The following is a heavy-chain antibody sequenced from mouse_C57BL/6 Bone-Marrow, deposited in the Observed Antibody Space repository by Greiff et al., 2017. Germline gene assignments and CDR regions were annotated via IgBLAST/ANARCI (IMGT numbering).Heavy chain of an antibody. V-gene: IGHV1-15*01. CDR1: GYTFTDYE. Sequence: QVQLQQSGAELVRPGASVTLSCKASGYTFTDYEMHWVKQTPVHGLEWIGAIDPETGGTAYNQKFKGKAILTADKSSSTAYVELRRLTSEDSAVYYCTRQLRYHFAYWGQGTLVTVSA. D-gene: IGHD1-1*01. CDR2: IDPETGGT. J-gene: IGHJ3*01. CDR3: TRQLRYHFAY.